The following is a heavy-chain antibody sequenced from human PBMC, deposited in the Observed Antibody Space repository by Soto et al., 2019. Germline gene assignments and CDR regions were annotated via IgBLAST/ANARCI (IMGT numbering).Heavy chain of an antibody. J-gene: IGHJ2*01. D-gene: IGHD6-19*01. V-gene: IGHV1-18*01. CDR2: ISAYNGNT. CDR3: AMLKMSGWPRTDGNWYFDR. CDR1: GYTFTSYG. Sequence: GASVKVSCKASGYTFTSYGISWVRQAPGQGLEWMGWISAYNGNTNYAQKLQGRVTMTTDTSTSTAYMELRSLRSDDTAVYYCAMLKMSGWPRTDGNWYFDRWGRGTRVTVSS.